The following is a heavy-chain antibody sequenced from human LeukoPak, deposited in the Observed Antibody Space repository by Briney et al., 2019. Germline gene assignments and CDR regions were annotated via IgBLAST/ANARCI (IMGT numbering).Heavy chain of an antibody. V-gene: IGHV3-30*18. Sequence: GGSLRLSCAASGFTFSSYGMHWVRQAPGKGLEWVAVISYDGSNKYYADSVKGRFTISRDNSKNTLYLQMNSLRAEDTAVYYCAKLYCGGGCYYNFDYWGQGALVTVSS. CDR3: AKLYCGGGCYYNFDY. D-gene: IGHD2-21*02. J-gene: IGHJ4*02. CDR1: GFTFSSYG. CDR2: ISYDGSNK.